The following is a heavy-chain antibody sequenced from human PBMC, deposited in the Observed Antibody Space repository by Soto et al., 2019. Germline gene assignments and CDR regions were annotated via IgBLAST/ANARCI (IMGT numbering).Heavy chain of an antibody. CDR1: GYNFTTYW. D-gene: IGHD3-10*01. CDR3: ARLGSGMDV. J-gene: IGHJ6*02. V-gene: IGHV5-51*01. CDR2: IFPSDSDT. Sequence: PGESLQISCTGSGYNFTTYWIAWVRRMPGKGLEWMGIIFPSDSDTRYSPSFQGQVTISADKSISTAYLQWSSLKASDTAMYYCARLGSGMDVWGQGTTVTVSS.